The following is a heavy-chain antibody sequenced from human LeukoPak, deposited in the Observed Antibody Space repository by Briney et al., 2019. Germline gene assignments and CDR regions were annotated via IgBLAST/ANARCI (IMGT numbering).Heavy chain of an antibody. V-gene: IGHV4-59*01. CDR1: GGSISSYY. Sequence: PSETLSLTCFVSGGSISSYYWSWIRQPPAKGLEWIGYIYFRGNTNYNPSLTSRVTISLDTSKNQFSLRLSSVTAADTAVYHCARGIYDRSGFSYYYYHMDVWGKGTTVTVSS. CDR3: ARGIYDRSGFSYYYYHMDV. J-gene: IGHJ6*03. CDR2: IYFRGNT. D-gene: IGHD3-22*01.